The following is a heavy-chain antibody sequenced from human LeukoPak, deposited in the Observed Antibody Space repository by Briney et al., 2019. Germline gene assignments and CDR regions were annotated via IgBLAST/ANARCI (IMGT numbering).Heavy chain of an antibody. D-gene: IGHD2-15*01. CDR2: INGDGSRK. CDR3: ARTGYCSGGSCSYFDY. CDR1: GFSFSTYS. V-gene: IGHV3-7*01. Sequence: PGGSLRLSCAASGFSFSTYSMNWVRQAPQKGLEWVANINGDGSRKNYLDSVKGRFTISRDNSKNSLYLQMNSLRAEDTAVYYCARTGYCSGGSCSYFDYWGQGTLVTVSS. J-gene: IGHJ4*02.